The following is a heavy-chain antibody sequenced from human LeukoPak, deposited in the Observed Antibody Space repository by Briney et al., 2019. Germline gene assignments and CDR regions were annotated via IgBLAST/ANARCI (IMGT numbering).Heavy chain of an antibody. CDR1: GYSFTSYW. Sequence: KYGESLKISCKGSGYSFTSYWIGWVRQMPGNGLEWMGIIYPGDSDTRYSPSFQGQVTISADKSISTAYLQWSSLKASDTAMYYCARTSGAWKDYFDYWGQGTLVTVSS. J-gene: IGHJ4*02. CDR3: ARTSGAWKDYFDY. CDR2: IYPGDSDT. V-gene: IGHV5-51*01. D-gene: IGHD1-1*01.